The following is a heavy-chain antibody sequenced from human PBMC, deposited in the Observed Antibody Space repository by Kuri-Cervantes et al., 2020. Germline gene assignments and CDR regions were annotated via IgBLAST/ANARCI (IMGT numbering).Heavy chain of an antibody. CDR2: IKQDGSEK. Sequence: GGSLRLSCASSGFTFSNYWMSWVRQAPGKGLEWVANIKQDGSEKDYVDSVKGRFTISRDNAKNSLYLQMNSLRVEDTAVYYCARSGASCGWYGEEYYFDYWGQGTLVTVSS. J-gene: IGHJ4*02. D-gene: IGHD6-19*01. CDR1: GFTFSNYW. CDR3: ARSGASCGWYGEEYYFDY. V-gene: IGHV3-7*01.